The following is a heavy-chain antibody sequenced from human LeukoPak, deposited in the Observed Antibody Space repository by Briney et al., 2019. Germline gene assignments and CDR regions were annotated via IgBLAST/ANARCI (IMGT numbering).Heavy chain of an antibody. CDR3: AREHCSRTSCSNWFDP. V-gene: IGHV1-2*02. CDR2: INPNSGGT. CDR1: GYTFTGYY. D-gene: IGHD2-2*01. J-gene: IGHJ5*02. Sequence: PGASVKVSCKASGYTFTGYYMHWVRQAPGQGLEWMGWINPNSGGTNYAQKFQGRVTMTRDTSISTAYMELSRLRSDDTAVYYCAREHCSRTSCSNWFDPWGQGTLVTVSS.